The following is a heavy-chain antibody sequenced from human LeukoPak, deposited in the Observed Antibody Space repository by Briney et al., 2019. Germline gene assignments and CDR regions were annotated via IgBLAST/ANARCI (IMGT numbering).Heavy chain of an antibody. V-gene: IGHV3-64*01. D-gene: IGHD4-17*01. CDR2: ISSNGGST. CDR3: ARATVTTDSDAFDI. Sequence: GGSLRLSCAASGFTFSSYAMHWVRQAPWKGLEYVSAISSNGGSTYYVNSVKGRFTISRDNSKNTLYLQMGSLRAEDMAVYYCARATVTTDSDAFDIWGQGTMVTVSS. CDR1: GFTFSSYA. J-gene: IGHJ3*02.